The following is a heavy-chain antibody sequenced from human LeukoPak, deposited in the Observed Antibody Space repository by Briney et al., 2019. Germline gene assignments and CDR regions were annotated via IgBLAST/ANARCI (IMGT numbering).Heavy chain of an antibody. J-gene: IGHJ4*02. CDR3: ARLKVGANYFDY. D-gene: IGHD1-26*01. V-gene: IGHV3-21*01. Sequence: GGSLRLSCAASGFTFSSYSMNWVRQAPGKGLEWVSSISSSSSYIYYADSVKGRFTISRDNAKNSLYLQMNSLRAEDTAVYYCARLKVGANYFDYWGQGTLVTVSS. CDR1: GFTFSSYS. CDR2: ISSSSSYI.